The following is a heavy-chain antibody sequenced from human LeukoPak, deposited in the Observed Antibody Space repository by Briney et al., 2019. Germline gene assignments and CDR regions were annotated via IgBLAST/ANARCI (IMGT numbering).Heavy chain of an antibody. CDR1: GFTFSDYY. CDR3: AELGITMIGGV. V-gene: IGHV3-11*04. D-gene: IGHD3-10*02. J-gene: IGHJ6*04. Sequence: GGSLRLSCTASGFTFSDYYMGWIRQAPGKGLEWVSYISGTDNTIYYADSLKGRFTVSRDNAKNSLYLQMNSLRAEDTAVYYCAELGITMIGGVWGKGTTVTISS. CDR2: ISGTDNTI.